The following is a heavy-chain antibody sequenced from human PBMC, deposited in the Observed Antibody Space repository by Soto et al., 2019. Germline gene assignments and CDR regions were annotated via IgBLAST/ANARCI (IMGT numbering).Heavy chain of an antibody. V-gene: IGHV1-18*01. D-gene: IGHD5-12*01. J-gene: IGHJ5*02. CDR3: ARDAYNYGYFSS. CDR2: ISAYNGNT. CDR1: GYTFTSYG. Sequence: ASVKVSCKASGYTFTSYGISWVRQAPGQGLEWMGWISAYNGNTNYAQKLQGRVTMTTDNSNSTLYLHMNSLRPEDTAVYYCARDAYNYGYFSSWVQGTLVTVSS.